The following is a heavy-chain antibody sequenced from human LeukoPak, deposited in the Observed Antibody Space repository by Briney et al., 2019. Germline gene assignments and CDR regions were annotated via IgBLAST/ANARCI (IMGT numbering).Heavy chain of an antibody. CDR1: GYTFTVYY. D-gene: IGHD5-12*01. CDR2: ISPNNGDT. CDR3: ARRPLGYSGYYLDY. Sequence: ASVKVSCKASGYTFTVYYMHWVRQAPGQGLEWMGWISPNNGDTKYARKFQGRVTMTRDTSISTVYMELSRLKSNDTAVYYCARRPLGYSGYYLDYWGQGTLVTVSS. J-gene: IGHJ4*02. V-gene: IGHV1-2*02.